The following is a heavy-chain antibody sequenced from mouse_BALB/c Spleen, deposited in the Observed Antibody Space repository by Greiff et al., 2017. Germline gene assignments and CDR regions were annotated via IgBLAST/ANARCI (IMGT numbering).Heavy chain of an antibody. CDR3: ARQNYDYDEGAPWFAY. CDR1: GFTFSSYA. V-gene: IGHV5-9-3*01. D-gene: IGHD2-4*01. CDR2: ISSGGSYT. J-gene: IGHJ3*01. Sequence: EVKLMESGGGLVKPGGSLKLSCAASGFTFSSYAMSWVRQTPEKRLEWVATISSGGSYTYYPDSVKGRFTISRDNAKNTLYLQMSSLRSEDTAMYYCARQNYDYDEGAPWFAYWGQGTLVTVSA.